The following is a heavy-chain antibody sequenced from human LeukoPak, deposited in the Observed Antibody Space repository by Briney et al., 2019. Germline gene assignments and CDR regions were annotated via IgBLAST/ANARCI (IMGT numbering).Heavy chain of an antibody. V-gene: IGHV4-38-2*02. CDR3: ARDPPSLWFGESPVGHNWFDP. CDR2: IYHSGST. CDR1: GYSISSGYY. Sequence: PSESLSLTCAVSGYSISSGYYWGWIRQPPGKGLEWIGSIYHSGSTYYNPSLKSRVTISVDTSKNQFSLKLSSVTAADTAVYYCARDPPSLWFGESPVGHNWFDPWGQGTPVTVSS. D-gene: IGHD3-10*01. J-gene: IGHJ5*02.